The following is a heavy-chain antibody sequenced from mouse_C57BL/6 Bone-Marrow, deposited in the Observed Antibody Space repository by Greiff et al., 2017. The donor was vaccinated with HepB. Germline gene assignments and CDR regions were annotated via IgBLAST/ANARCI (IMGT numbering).Heavy chain of an antibody. CDR3: TVTTVVSYHWYFDV. J-gene: IGHJ1*03. D-gene: IGHD1-1*01. CDR2: IRLKSDNYAT. CDR1: GFTFSNYW. Sequence: EVKLEESGGGLVQPGGSMKLSCVASGFTFSNYWMNWVRQSPEKGLEWVAQIRLKSDNYATHYAESVKGRFTISRDDSKSSVYLQMNNLRAEDTGIYYCTVTTVVSYHWYFDVWGTGTTVTVSS. V-gene: IGHV6-3*01.